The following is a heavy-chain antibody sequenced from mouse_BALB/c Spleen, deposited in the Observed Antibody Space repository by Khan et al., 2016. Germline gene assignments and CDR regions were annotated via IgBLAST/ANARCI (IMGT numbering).Heavy chain of an antibody. J-gene: IGHJ1*01. CDR1: GYSITSGYS. CDR3: GSSWDWYFDV. Sequence: EVQLQESGPDLVKPSQSLSLTCTVTGYSITSGYSWHWLRQFPGNQLEWMGYIHYSGNTNYNPSLKSRISITRDTSKNQFFLQLNSVTPEDAATYYWGSSWDWYFDVWGAGTTVTVSS. CDR2: IHYSGNT. V-gene: IGHV3-1*02.